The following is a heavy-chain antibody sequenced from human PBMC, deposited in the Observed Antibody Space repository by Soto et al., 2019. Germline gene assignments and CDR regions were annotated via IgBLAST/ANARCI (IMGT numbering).Heavy chain of an antibody. Sequence: GGSLRLSCEASGFTFSRYPLHWVRQAPGKGLEWVAEIWYDGSNEYYGDSVKGRFTISRDNSKNTLYLQMNSLRPEDTAVYYCVKVSTFYDILTGYYSTNFFDPWGQGTLVTVSS. CDR2: IWYDGSNE. V-gene: IGHV3-30*14. J-gene: IGHJ5*02. D-gene: IGHD3-9*01. CDR1: GFTFSRYP. CDR3: VKVSTFYDILTGYYSTNFFDP.